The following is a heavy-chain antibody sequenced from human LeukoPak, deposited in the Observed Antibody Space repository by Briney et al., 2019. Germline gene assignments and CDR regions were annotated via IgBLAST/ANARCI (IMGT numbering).Heavy chain of an antibody. V-gene: IGHV3-53*01. D-gene: IGHD3-10*01. J-gene: IGHJ3*02. Sequence: GGSLRLSCAASGFTVSSNYMSWVRQAPGKGLEWVSVLYSGGSTYYADSVKGRFTISRDNSKKTVYLQMNSLRGEDTAVFYCARDKGTFAFDIWGQGTMVTASS. CDR2: LYSGGST. CDR1: GFTVSSNY. CDR3: ARDKGTFAFDI.